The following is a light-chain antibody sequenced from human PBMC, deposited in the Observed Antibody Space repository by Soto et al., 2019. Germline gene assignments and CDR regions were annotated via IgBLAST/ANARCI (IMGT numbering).Light chain of an antibody. V-gene: IGKV1-9*01. CDR1: QTIASY. CDR2: AAS. Sequence: DIQLTQSPSFLSASVGDRVTITCRASQTIASYLAWYQQKPGKAPKLLIYAASRLQSGVPSRFSGRGFGTEFTLTISSLQPEDFATYYCQQLNNYVTFGPGTKVHI. J-gene: IGKJ3*01. CDR3: QQLNNYVT.